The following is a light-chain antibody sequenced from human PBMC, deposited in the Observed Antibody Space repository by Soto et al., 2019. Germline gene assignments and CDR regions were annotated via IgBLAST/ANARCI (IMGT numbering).Light chain of an antibody. Sequence: VLTQSPATVSVSPWERAPLSCRASQSLSSHLAWYQQKPGQAPRLLIYGGSSRATGIPVRFSGSGSETDFTLTITRLETEDFAVYYCQQYSSSRTFGQGTKVDIK. CDR1: QSLSSH. J-gene: IGKJ1*01. CDR2: GGS. CDR3: QQYSSSRT. V-gene: IGKV3-20*01.